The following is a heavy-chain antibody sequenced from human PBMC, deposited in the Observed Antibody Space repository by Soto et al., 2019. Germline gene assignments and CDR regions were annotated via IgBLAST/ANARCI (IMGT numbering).Heavy chain of an antibody. V-gene: IGHV1-69*02. CDR1: GGTFSSYT. J-gene: IGHJ4*02. CDR3: ARGGPGGYSPTPLDY. D-gene: IGHD5-12*01. Sequence: QVQLVQSGAEVKKPGSSVKVSCKASGGTFSSYTISWVRQAPGQGLEWMGRIIPILGIANYAQKFQGSVTITADKSTSTAYMELSSLRSEDTAVYYCARGGPGGYSPTPLDYWGQGTLVTVSS. CDR2: IIPILGIA.